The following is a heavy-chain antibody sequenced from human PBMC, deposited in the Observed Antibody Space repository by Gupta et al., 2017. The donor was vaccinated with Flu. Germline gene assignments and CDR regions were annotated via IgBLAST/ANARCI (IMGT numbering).Heavy chain of an antibody. CDR3: AKANYYDSSAYFEYYYGLDV. J-gene: IGHJ6*02. V-gene: IGHV3-23*01. CDR1: GFTLSSYA. CDR2: ITGSGGNT. Sequence: EVQLLESGGGLVQPGGSLRLSCAASGFTLSSYAMSWVRQAPGKGLEWVSGITGSGGNTYYADSVKGRFTISRDNSKNTLYLQMNSLRAEDMAVYHCAKANYYDSSAYFEYYYGLDVWGQGTTVTVSS. D-gene: IGHD3-22*01.